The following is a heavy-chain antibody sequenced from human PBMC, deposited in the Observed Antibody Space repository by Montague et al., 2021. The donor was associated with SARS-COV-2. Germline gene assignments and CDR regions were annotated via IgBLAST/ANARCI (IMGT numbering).Heavy chain of an antibody. CDR2: TYFRSSFYN. Sequence: CAISGDSASSSTVAWNWLRQSPSRRLEWLGRTYFRSSFYNDYALSVKSRLNIQPDSAKNQFSLQLTSVTPEDTAICYCARQDTSGWLTFDYRGQGILVTVSS. J-gene: IGHJ4*02. D-gene: IGHD6-19*01. CDR1: GDSASSSTVA. V-gene: IGHV6-1*01. CDR3: ARQDTSGWLTFDY.